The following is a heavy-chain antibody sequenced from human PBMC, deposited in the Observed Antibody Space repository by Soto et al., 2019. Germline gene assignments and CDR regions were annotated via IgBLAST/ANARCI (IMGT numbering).Heavy chain of an antibody. CDR3: ARRGLTPYPSAWYY. Sequence: SETLSLTCAVYGESFSGYYWTWIRQPPGKGLEWIGEINDSGSTNYSPSLKSRVTISVDTSKNQFFLRVTSMTAADTAVYYCARRGLTPYPSAWYYRSQGTLVTVSS. CDR1: GESFSGYY. J-gene: IGHJ4*02. V-gene: IGHV4-34*01. CDR2: INDSGST. D-gene: IGHD6-19*01.